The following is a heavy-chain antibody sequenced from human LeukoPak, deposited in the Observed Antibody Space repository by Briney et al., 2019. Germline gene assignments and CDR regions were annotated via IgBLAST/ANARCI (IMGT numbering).Heavy chain of an antibody. Sequence: SETLSLTRTVSGGSISNYYWSWIRQPPGKGMEWIGYVYHSGSTYYNPSLKSRVTISVDRFKNQFSLKLSSVTAADTAVYYCARVVTSYDFWSGYSKGTNWFDPWGQGTLVTVSS. CDR3: ARVVTSYDFWSGYSKGTNWFDP. CDR1: GGSISNYY. V-gene: IGHV4-59*12. D-gene: IGHD3-3*01. J-gene: IGHJ5*02. CDR2: VYHSGST.